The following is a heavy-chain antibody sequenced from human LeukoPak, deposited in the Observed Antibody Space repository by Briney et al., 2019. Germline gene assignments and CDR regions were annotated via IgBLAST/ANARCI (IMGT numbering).Heavy chain of an antibody. J-gene: IGHJ3*02. CDR3: ARGVAAADDAFDI. CDR1: GFTFSNAW. CDR2: IKSKTDGGTT. Sequence: GGSLRLSCAASGFTFSNAWMSWVRQAPGKGLEWVGRIKSKTDGGTTDYAAPVKGRFTISRDDSKNTLYLQMNSLRAEDTAVYYCARGVAAADDAFDIWGQGTMVTVSS. V-gene: IGHV3-15*05. D-gene: IGHD6-13*01.